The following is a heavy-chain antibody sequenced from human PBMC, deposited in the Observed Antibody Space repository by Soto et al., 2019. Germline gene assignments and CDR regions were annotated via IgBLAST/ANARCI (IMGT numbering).Heavy chain of an antibody. J-gene: IGHJ4*02. D-gene: IGHD6-13*01. Sequence: PGGSLRLSCAASGFTFSDYYMSWIRQAPGKGLEWVSYISSSGSTIYYADSVKGRFTISRDNAKNSLYLQMNSLRAEDTAVYYCARDIAGEPVPDPIAAAGKTFDYWGQGTLVTVSS. CDR1: GFTFSDYY. V-gene: IGHV3-11*01. CDR2: ISSSGSTI. CDR3: ARDIAGEPVPDPIAAAGKTFDY.